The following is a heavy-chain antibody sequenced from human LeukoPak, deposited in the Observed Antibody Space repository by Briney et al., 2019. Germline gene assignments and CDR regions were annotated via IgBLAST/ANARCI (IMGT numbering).Heavy chain of an antibody. V-gene: IGHV5-51*01. Sequence: GESLKISCKGSGYSFTSYWIGWVRQMPGKGLELMGMIYPGDSDTRYSPSFQGQVTISADKSISTAYLQWSSLKASDTAMHYCARRGMYYYDSSGGLYYWGQGTLVTVSS. CDR1: GYSFTSYW. CDR2: IYPGDSDT. D-gene: IGHD3-22*01. J-gene: IGHJ4*02. CDR3: ARRGMYYYDSSGGLYY.